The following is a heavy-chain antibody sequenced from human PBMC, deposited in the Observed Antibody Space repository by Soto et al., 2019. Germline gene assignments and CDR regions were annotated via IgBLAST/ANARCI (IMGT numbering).Heavy chain of an antibody. V-gene: IGHV1-3*01. CDR2: INGGNGNT. CDR1: GNTVPNYA. Sequence: ASVKVSCNASGNTVPNYAIHWVRQAPGQRLEWMGWINGGNGNTYYSEHFQGRVTFTRDTSAGTVYMQLSSLTSEDTAVYYCARDPVRRGYYYYYGMDVWGQGTTVTVSS. J-gene: IGHJ6*02. D-gene: IGHD3-10*01. CDR3: ARDPVRRGYYYYYGMDV.